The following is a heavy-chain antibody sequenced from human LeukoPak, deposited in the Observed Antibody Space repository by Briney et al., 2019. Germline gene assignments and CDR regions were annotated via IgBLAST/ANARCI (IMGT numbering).Heavy chain of an antibody. J-gene: IGHJ6*02. CDR1: GYTFTGYY. V-gene: IGHV1-2*06. CDR2: INPNSGGT. Sequence: GASVTVSCKASGYTFTGYYMHWVRQAPGQGLEWMGRINPNSGGTNYAQKFQGRVTMTRDTSISTAYMELNRLRSDDTAVYYCAREQGNRITGTTGSDMDVRGQGTTVTVSS. CDR3: AREQGNRITGTTGSDMDV. D-gene: IGHD1-7*01.